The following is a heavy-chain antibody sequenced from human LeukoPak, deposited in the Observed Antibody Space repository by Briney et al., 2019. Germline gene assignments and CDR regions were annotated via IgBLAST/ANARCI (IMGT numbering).Heavy chain of an antibody. J-gene: IGHJ4*02. CDR2: IYYSGST. CDR3: ARGHYGSGSYYSRGGYFDY. D-gene: IGHD3-10*01. V-gene: IGHV4-30-4*08. Sequence: SQTLSLTCTVSGGSISSGDYYWSWIRQPPGKGLEWIGYIYYSGSTYYNPSLKSRVTISVDMSKNQFSLKLSSVTAADTAVYYCARGHYGSGSYYSRGGYFDYWGKGTLVTVSS. CDR1: GGSISSGDYY.